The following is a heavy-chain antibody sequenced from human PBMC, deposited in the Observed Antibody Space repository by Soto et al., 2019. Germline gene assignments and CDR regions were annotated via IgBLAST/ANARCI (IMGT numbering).Heavy chain of an antibody. J-gene: IGHJ4*02. Sequence: SGGGLVKPGGSLRLSCAASGFTFSDYYMSWIRQAPGKGLEWVSYISSRSSTIFYADSVKGRFTISRDNVKNSLYLQMNSLRAEDTAVYYCASGTNGAFFVYWGQGILVTVSS. V-gene: IGHV3-11*01. CDR1: GFTFSDYY. CDR3: ASGTNGAFFVY. CDR2: ISSRSSTI. D-gene: IGHD2-8*01.